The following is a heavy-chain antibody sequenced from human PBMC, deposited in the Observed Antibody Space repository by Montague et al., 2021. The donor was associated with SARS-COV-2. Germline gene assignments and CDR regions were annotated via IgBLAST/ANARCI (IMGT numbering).Heavy chain of an antibody. J-gene: IGHJ6*02. Sequence: SETLSLTCTVSGGSISSSTYYWGWIRQPPGKGLEWIGNIYYSGSTYYNPSLKSRVTISVDTSKNQFSLKLSSVTAADTAVFYCAREGARWGNLLRGAMDVWGQGTTVTVSS. V-gene: IGHV4-39*07. D-gene: IGHD3-16*01. CDR1: GGSISSSTYY. CDR3: AREGARWGNLLRGAMDV. CDR2: IYYSGST.